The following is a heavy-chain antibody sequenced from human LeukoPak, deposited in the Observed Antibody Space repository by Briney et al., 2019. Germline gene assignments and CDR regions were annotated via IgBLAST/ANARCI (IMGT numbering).Heavy chain of an antibody. D-gene: IGHD6-6*01. CDR1: GGFSSGYY. CDR2: INHSGST. Sequence: PSETLSLTCAVYGGFSSGYYWSWIRQPPGKGLEWIGEINHSGSTNYNPSLKSRVTISVDTSKNQFSLKLSSATAADTAVYYCARGQRAYSSSWFDYWGQGTLVTVSS. V-gene: IGHV4-34*01. CDR3: ARGQRAYSSSWFDY. J-gene: IGHJ4*02.